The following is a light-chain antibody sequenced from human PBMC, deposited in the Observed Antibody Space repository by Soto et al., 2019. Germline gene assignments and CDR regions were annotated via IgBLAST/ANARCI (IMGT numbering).Light chain of an antibody. J-gene: IGLJ1*01. V-gene: IGLV2-14*01. Sequence: QSALTQPASVSGSPGQSITISCTGTSSDVGGYNYVSWYQQHPGKAPKLMIYEVSNRPSGVSNRFSGSKSGNTASLTISGLQAEDEADYYCSSYTSSIKYVFGTGTKVTVL. CDR1: SSDVGGYNY. CDR3: SSYTSSIKYV. CDR2: EVS.